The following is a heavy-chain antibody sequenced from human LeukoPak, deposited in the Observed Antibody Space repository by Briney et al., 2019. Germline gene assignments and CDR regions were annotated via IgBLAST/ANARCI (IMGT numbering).Heavy chain of an antibody. CDR3: AKRTGVTELHFDH. CDR2: ISENGGAA. Sequence: GGSLRLSCAASGFTFTNYVMGWVRQAQGKGLEWVSAISENGGAADYADSVRGRFTISRDNSQNTLYQQMNSLRAEDTAVYYCAKRTGVTELHFDHWGQGTLVTVSS. D-gene: IGHD1-7*01. J-gene: IGHJ4*02. V-gene: IGHV3-23*01. CDR1: GFTFTNYV.